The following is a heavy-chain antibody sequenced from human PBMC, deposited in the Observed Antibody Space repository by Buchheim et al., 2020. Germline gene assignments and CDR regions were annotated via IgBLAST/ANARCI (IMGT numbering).Heavy chain of an antibody. J-gene: IGHJ4*02. CDR1: GFSFSSHW. CDR2: ISQDGSDK. Sequence: EVQLVESGGGLVQPGGSLRLSCAASGFSFSSHWMSWVRQAPGKGLEWVANISQDGSDKYYLDSVKGRFTISRDNAKNSLYLQMNSLRAEDTAVYYCARVGWDSGIYFDYWGQGTL. CDR3: ARVGWDSGIYFDY. D-gene: IGHD1-26*01. V-gene: IGHV3-7*01.